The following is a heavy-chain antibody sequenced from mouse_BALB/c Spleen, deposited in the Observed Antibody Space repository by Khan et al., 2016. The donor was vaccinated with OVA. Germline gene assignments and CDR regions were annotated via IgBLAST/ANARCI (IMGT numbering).Heavy chain of an antibody. CDR3: TRSADWYVDV. CDR1: GYTFTSYW. J-gene: IGHJ1*01. V-gene: IGHV1-5*01. Sequence: VQLQQSGTVLARPGASVKMSCKASGYTFTSYWMHWVKQRPGQGLEWIGAIYPGNSDTSYNQKFKGKANLTAVTSPSTAYMELSSLTNEDSAVYYGTRSADWYVDVWGAGTTVTDSS. CDR2: IYPGNSDT.